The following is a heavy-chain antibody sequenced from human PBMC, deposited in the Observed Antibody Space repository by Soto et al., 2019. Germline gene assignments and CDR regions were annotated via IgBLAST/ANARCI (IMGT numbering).Heavy chain of an antibody. CDR3: ARWTSYYDFWSGPFSWFDP. V-gene: IGHV5-51*01. Sequence: GESLKISCKGSGYSFTSYWIGWARQMPGKGLEWMGIIYPGDSDTRYSPSFQGQVTISADKSISTAYLQWSSLKASDTAMYYCARWTSYYDFWSGPFSWFDPWGQGTLVTVSS. J-gene: IGHJ5*02. D-gene: IGHD3-3*01. CDR1: GYSFTSYW. CDR2: IYPGDSDT.